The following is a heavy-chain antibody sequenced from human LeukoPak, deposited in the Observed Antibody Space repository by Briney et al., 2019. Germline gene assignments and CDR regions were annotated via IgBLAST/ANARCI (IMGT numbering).Heavy chain of an antibody. D-gene: IGHD6-6*01. CDR2: IIPIFGTA. CDR1: GGTLSSYA. Sequence: SVKVSCKASGGTLSSYAISWVRQAPGQGLEWMGRIIPIFGTANYAQKFQGRVTITTDESTSTAYMELSSLRSEDTAVYYCAGGYSSSFYYWGQGTLVTVSS. J-gene: IGHJ4*02. CDR3: AGGYSSSFYY. V-gene: IGHV1-69*05.